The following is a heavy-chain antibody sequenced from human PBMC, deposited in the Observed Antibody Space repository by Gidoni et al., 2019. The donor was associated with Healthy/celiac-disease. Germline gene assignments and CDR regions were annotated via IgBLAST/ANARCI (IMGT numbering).Heavy chain of an antibody. J-gene: IGHJ6*02. CDR2: MNPNSGNT. CDR1: GYTFTSYD. Sequence: QVQLVQSGAEVKKPGASVKVSCKASGYTFTSYDINWVRQATGQGLEWMGWMNPNSGNTGYAQKFQGRVTMTRNTSISTAYMELSSLRSEDTAVYYCARGIIAARPPYYYGMDVWGQGTTVTVSS. V-gene: IGHV1-8*01. D-gene: IGHD6-6*01. CDR3: ARGIIAARPPYYYGMDV.